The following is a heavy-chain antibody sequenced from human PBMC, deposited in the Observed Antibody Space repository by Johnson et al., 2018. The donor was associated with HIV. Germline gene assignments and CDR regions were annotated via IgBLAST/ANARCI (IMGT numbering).Heavy chain of an antibody. CDR1: GFTVSSNY. CDR2: IRYDGSNK. J-gene: IGHJ3*02. Sequence: QVQLVESGGGLVQPGGSLRLSCAASGFTVSSNYMSWVHQAPGKGLEWVAFIRYDGSNKYYADSVKGRFTISRDNAKNSLYLQMNSLRAEDTVVYYCARGGVGDVFDIWVQGTMVTVSS. V-gene: IGHV3-30*02. CDR3: ARGGVGDVFDI. D-gene: IGHD1-26*01.